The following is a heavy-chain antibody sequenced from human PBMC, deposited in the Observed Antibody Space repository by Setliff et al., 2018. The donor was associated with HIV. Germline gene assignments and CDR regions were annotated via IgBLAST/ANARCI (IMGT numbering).Heavy chain of an antibody. Sequence: PSETLSLTCTVSGVSISSSNLYWGWIRQSPGKGMEWIGSINYSGSTYYNPPLTSRVTMSVDTSKNQFSLKVRSVTVADAAVYYCARSRESSGYYRDYYYYLDVWGKGTTVTVSS. CDR2: INYSGST. CDR1: GVSISSSNLY. V-gene: IGHV4-39*07. J-gene: IGHJ6*03. D-gene: IGHD6-19*01. CDR3: ARSRESSGYYRDYYYYLDV.